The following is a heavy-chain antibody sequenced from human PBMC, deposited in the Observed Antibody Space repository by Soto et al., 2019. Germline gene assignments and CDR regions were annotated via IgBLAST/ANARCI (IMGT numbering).Heavy chain of an antibody. V-gene: IGHV4-59*08. Sequence: NPSETLSLTGTVSGGSITSSYWSWIRQPPGKGLEWIGYIYYTGNTNYNPSLKRPVTISLDTSRSHFSLKLDSVTVVDTAVYYCARVLTKVGVLPGEGGFDYWGQGTQVTVSS. J-gene: IGHJ4*02. CDR2: IYYTGNT. D-gene: IGHD2-21*01. CDR1: GGSITSSY. CDR3: ARVLTKVGVLPGEGGFDY.